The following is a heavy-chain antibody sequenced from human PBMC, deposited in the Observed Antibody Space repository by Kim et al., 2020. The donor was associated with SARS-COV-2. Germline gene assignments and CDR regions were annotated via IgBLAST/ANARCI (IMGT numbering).Heavy chain of an antibody. J-gene: IGHJ6*02. Sequence: GGSLRLSCAASGFTFSDYYMSWIRQAPGKGLEWVSYISSSGSTIYYADSVKGRFTISRDNAKNSLYLQMNSLRAEDTAVYYCARARITGTTVYYYYGMDVWGQGTTVTVSS. CDR2: ISSSGSTI. CDR1: GFTFSDYY. CDR3: ARARITGTTVYYYYGMDV. D-gene: IGHD1-7*01. V-gene: IGHV3-11*01.